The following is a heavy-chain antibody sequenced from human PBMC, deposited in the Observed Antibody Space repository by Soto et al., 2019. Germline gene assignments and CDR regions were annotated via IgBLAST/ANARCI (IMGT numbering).Heavy chain of an antibody. CDR2: TIPMLGMA. CDR1: GDTFSFYT. J-gene: IGHJ4*02. V-gene: IGHV1-69*02. Sequence: QVQLVQSGAEVKKPGSSVKVSCTASGDTFSFYTISWVRQAPGQGLEWMGRTIPMLGMADYPQKFQGRVTISADKSTSTXYXXXXXXXXXXXXXXXXXXXXXXXXXXFXYWGQGTLVTVSS. CDR3: XXXXXXXXXXFXY.